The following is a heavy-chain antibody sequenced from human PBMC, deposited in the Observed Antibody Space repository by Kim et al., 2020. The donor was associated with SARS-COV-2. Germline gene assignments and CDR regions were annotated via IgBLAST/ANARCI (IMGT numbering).Heavy chain of an antibody. D-gene: IGHD6-19*01. Sequence: YAQKFQGRVTITAHESTSTAYMELHSLRSEDTAVYYCARGGIELAAYSFDSWGQGTVVTVSS. CDR3: ARGGIELAAYSFDS. J-gene: IGHJ4*02. V-gene: IGHV1-69*19.